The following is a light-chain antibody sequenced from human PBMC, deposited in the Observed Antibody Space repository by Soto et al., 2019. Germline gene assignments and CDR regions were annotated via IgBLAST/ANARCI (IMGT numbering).Light chain of an antibody. CDR2: AAS. J-gene: IGKJ1*01. CDR3: QQSYSTFWT. V-gene: IGKV1-39*01. Sequence: TQSPGTLSLSPGERATLSCRASQSVSSSYLAWYQQKPGKAPKLLIYAASSLQSGVPSRFSGSGSGTDFTLTISSLQPEDFATYYCQQSYSTFWTFGQGTKVEIK. CDR1: QSVSSSY.